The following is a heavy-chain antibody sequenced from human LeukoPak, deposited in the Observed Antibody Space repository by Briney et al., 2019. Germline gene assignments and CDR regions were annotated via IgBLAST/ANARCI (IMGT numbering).Heavy chain of an antibody. CDR2: ITDSGGDT. CDR3: AKGSAASRPYYFDY. Sequence: GGSLRLSCAASGFTFSRYAMIWVRQAPGEGLEWVSAITDSGGDTYSSDSVKGRFTISRDNSKNTLYLQMNSLRSDDTAVYYCAKGSAASRPYYFDYWGQGALVTVSS. D-gene: IGHD6-6*01. V-gene: IGHV3-23*01. J-gene: IGHJ4*02. CDR1: GFTFSRYA.